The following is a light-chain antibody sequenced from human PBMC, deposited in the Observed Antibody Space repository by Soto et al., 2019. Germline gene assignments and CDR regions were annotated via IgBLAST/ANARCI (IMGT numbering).Light chain of an antibody. J-gene: IGKJ3*01. V-gene: IGKV3D-15*01. CDR1: QSVSSF. CDR2: GAS. Sequence: EGVMTQSPATLSLSPGERATLSCRASQSVSSFLAWYHQIPGQAPRLLIYGASTRATGVPARFSGSGSGTEFTLTISSLQSEDFGLYYCQQYKTWPPLFGPGIKVDIK. CDR3: QQYKTWPPL.